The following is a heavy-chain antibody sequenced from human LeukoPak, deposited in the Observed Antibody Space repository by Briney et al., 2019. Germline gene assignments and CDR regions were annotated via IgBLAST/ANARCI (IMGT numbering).Heavy chain of an antibody. Sequence: GASVKVSCKASGYTFTGYYMHWVRQAPGQGLEWMGWINPNSGGTNYAQKFQGRVTMTRDTSISTAYMELSRLRSDDTAVYYCARVRCSSTSCYNAFDIWGQGTMVTVS. CDR3: ARVRCSSTSCYNAFDI. V-gene: IGHV1-2*02. D-gene: IGHD2-2*02. CDR2: INPNSGGT. J-gene: IGHJ3*02. CDR1: GYTFTGYY.